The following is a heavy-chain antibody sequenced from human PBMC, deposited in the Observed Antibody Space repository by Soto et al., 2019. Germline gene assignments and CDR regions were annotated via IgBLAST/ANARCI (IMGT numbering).Heavy chain of an antibody. CDR3: ARDESAAGNYFDY. V-gene: IGHV1-69*06. Sequence: GPSVKVSCKASGGTFSSYAISWVRQAPGQGLEWMGGIIPIFGTANYAQKFQGRVTITADKSTSTAYMELSSLRSEDTAVYYCARDESAAGNYFDYWGQGTLVTVSS. J-gene: IGHJ4*02. CDR2: IIPIFGTA. D-gene: IGHD6-13*01. CDR1: GGTFSSYA.